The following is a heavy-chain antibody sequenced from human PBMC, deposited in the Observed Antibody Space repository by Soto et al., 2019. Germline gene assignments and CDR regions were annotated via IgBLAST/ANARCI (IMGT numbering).Heavy chain of an antibody. CDR1: GYTFTTYG. V-gene: IGHV1-18*04. D-gene: IGHD1-1*01. CDR2: ISPYNGTT. J-gene: IGHJ6*02. CDR3: ARDGERDTGLNFYYYLHGMDA. Sequence: ASVKVSCKASGYTFTTYGISWVRQAPGQGLEWMGWISPYNGTTKYAEKFQGEMTMTTDTATRTAYMDLRSLRSDDTAVYYCARDGERDTGLNFYYYLHGMDAWGQGTRVTVSS.